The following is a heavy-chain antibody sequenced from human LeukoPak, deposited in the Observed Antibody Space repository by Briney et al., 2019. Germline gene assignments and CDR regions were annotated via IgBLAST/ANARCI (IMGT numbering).Heavy chain of an antibody. Sequence: SVKVSCKASGGTFSSYAISWVRQAPGQGLEWMGGIIPIFGTANYAQKFQGRVTITADESTSTAYMELSSLRSEDTAVYYCARGGSSGYDPRYYYYGVDVWGQGTTVTVSS. CDR3: ARGGSSGYDPRYYYYGVDV. D-gene: IGHD5-12*01. CDR2: IIPIFGTA. V-gene: IGHV1-69*13. CDR1: GGTFSSYA. J-gene: IGHJ6*02.